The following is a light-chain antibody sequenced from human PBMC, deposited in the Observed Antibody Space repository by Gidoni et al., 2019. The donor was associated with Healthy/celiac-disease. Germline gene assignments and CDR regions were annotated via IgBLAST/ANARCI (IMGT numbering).Light chain of an antibody. CDR3: QQYGRSHPCT. CDR1: QSVSSSY. V-gene: IGKV3-20*01. J-gene: IGKJ2*02. Sequence: IVLTQSPGTLSLSPGERATLSCRASQSVSSSYLAWYQQKPGQAPRLLIYGASSRATGIPDRCSGSGSGTDYTLTISRLEPEDFAVYYCQQYGRSHPCTFGQGTKLEIK. CDR2: GAS.